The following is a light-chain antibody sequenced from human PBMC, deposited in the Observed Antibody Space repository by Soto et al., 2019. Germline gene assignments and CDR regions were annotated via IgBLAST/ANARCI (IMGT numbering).Light chain of an antibody. V-gene: IGLV1-47*02. J-gene: IGLJ3*02. CDR2: SND. CDR3: VSWDNSLRGRV. Sequence: QSVLTQPPSASGTPGQRVTISCSGSSSNIGSNYVYWYQQLPGTAPKLLIYSNDQRPSGVPDRFSGSKSGATASLAISGLRSDDEADYYCVSWDNSLRGRVFGGGTKVTVL. CDR1: SSNIGSNY.